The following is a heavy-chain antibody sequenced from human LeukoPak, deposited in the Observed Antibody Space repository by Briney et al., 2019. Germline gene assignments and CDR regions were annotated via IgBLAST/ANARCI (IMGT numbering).Heavy chain of an antibody. CDR2: NSWNGGST. CDR1: GFTFDDYA. V-gene: IGHV3-20*04. Sequence: TGGSLRLSCAASGFTFDDYAMSWVRQAPGKGLEWVSGNSWNGGSTAYADSLKGRFTISRDNAKNSLYLQMNSLRAEDTALYYCARDGTGYSSGWYRDYWGQGTLVTVSS. CDR3: ARDGTGYSSGWYRDY. D-gene: IGHD6-19*01. J-gene: IGHJ4*02.